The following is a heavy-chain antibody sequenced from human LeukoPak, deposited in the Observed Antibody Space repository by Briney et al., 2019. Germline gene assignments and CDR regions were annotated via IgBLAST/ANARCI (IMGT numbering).Heavy chain of an antibody. CDR2: IYYSGST. CDR3: ARTIVGATTSFDY. J-gene: IGHJ4*02. V-gene: IGHV4-39*01. CDR1: GGPFSSSSYT. Sequence: PSETLSLTCTVSGGPFSSSSYTWAWIAQPPGKGLEWFGSIYYSGSTYYNPSLKSRVTISVDTSKNQFSLKLSSVTAADTAVYYCARTIVGATTSFDYWGQGTLVTVSS. D-gene: IGHD1-26*01.